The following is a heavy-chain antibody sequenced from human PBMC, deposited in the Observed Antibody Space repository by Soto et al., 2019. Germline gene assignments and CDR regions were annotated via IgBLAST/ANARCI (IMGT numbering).Heavy chain of an antibody. J-gene: IGHJ4*02. Sequence: PSETLSLTCTVSGASISSSSYYWGWIRQPPGKGLEWIGTIYYSVNTYYNPSLKSRVTISVDPSKKQFSLKLSSVTAADTAVYYWAIRHDSTSYINDWGQGALVTVSS. CDR1: GASISSSSYY. CDR2: IYYSVNT. CDR3: AIRHDSTSYIND. V-gene: IGHV4-39*01. D-gene: IGHD3-22*01.